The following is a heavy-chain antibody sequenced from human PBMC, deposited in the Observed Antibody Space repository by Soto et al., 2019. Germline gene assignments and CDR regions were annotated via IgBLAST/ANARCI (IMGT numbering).Heavy chain of an antibody. D-gene: IGHD6-19*01. CDR2: INPNSGGT. J-gene: IGHJ4*02. Sequence: GASVKFSCKASGYTFTGYYMHWVRQAPGQGLEWMGWINPNSGGTNYAQKFQGRVTMTRDTSISTAYMELSRLRSDDTAVYYCARTRAVAGTSPPNYWGQGTLVTVSS. CDR3: ARTRAVAGTSPPNY. V-gene: IGHV1-2*02. CDR1: GYTFTGYY.